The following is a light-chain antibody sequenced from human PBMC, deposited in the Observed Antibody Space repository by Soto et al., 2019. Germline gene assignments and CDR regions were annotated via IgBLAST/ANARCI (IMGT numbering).Light chain of an antibody. J-gene: IGLJ6*01. CDR2: EVR. V-gene: IGLV2-14*01. Sequence: QSALTQPASVSGSPGQSITVSCTGTNTDVGGYNYVSWYQHRPGKAPRLILYEVRNRLSGVSNRFSGSKSGNTASLTISGLQSEDEAYYYCTSYTPTGALVFGSGTKVTVL. CDR3: TSYTPTGALV. CDR1: NTDVGGYNY.